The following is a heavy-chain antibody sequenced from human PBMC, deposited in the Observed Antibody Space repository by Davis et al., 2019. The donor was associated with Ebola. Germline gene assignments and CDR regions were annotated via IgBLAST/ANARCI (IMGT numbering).Heavy chain of an antibody. CDR2: TYYNSKWYN. CDR3: ARGWLRSGFDS. J-gene: IGHJ4*02. V-gene: IGHV6-1*01. CDR1: GDSVSVHSGG. Sequence: HSQTLSLTCAISGDSVSVHSGGWNWIRQSPSRGLEWLGRTYYNSKWYNDYAVSVKSRITINPDTSRNHFSLQLNSVTPEDTAVYYCARGWLRSGFDSWGQGTLVIVSS. D-gene: IGHD5-12*01.